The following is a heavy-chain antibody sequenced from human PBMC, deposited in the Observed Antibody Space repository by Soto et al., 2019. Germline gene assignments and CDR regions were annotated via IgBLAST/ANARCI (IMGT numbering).Heavy chain of an antibody. V-gene: IGHV3-48*01. CDR1: GFTFSSYG. J-gene: IGHJ4*02. CDR2: ISGSGGST. CDR3: ARDTVYDY. D-gene: IGHD1-20*01. Sequence: PGGSLRLSCAASGFTFSSYGMHWVRQAPGKGLEWVSAISGSGGSTYYADSVKGRFTISRNNAKDTLYLQMNSLRAEDTAVYYCARDTVYDYWGQGTLVTVSS.